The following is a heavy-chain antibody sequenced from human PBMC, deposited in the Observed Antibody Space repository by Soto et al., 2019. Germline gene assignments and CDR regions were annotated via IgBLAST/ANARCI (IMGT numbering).Heavy chain of an antibody. CDR2: ISGSSGST. J-gene: IGHJ5*02. D-gene: IGHD5-18*01. CDR3: AKVMVKNWFDP. CDR1: GFTFSSYA. V-gene: IGHV3-23*01. Sequence: GGSLRLSCAASGFTFSSYAMSWVRQAPGKGLEWVSGISGSSGSTYYADSVEGRFTFSRDNSKNTLYLQMNSLRAEDTAVYYCAKVMVKNWFDPWGQGYLVTVSS.